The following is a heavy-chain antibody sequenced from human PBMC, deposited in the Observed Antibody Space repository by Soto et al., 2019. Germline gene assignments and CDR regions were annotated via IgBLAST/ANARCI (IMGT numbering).Heavy chain of an antibody. CDR3: AKWNGYGDH. J-gene: IGHJ4*02. V-gene: IGHV3-23*01. CDR1: GFSLSTYG. D-gene: IGHD1-1*01. CDR2: VSGGSGTT. Sequence: EVQLLESGGGLVQPGWSLRLSCTASGFSLSTYGVTWVRQAPGKGLEWVSGVSGGSGTTHYADSVKGRFTITTDNSENTAYLQMNSLRVEDTAVYYCAKWNGYGDHWGQGTLVTVS.